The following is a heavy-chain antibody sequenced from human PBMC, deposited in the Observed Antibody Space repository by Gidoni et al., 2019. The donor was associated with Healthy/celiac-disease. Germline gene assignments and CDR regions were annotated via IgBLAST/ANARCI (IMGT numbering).Heavy chain of an antibody. J-gene: IGHJ3*02. CDR1: GGSIRSSSYY. CDR3: ARILRGAKDAFDI. V-gene: IGHV4-39*01. Sequence: QLQLQESGPGLVKPSETLSLTCTVSGGSIRSSSYYWGWIRQPPGKGLEWIGSIYYSGSTYYNPSLKSRVTISVDTSKNQFSLKLSSVTAADTAVYYCARILRGAKDAFDIWGQGTMVTVSS. D-gene: IGHD1-26*01. CDR2: IYYSGST.